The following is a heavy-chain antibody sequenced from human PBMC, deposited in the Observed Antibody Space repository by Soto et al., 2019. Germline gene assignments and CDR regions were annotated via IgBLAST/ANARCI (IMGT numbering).Heavy chain of an antibody. CDR2: IIPIFGTA. D-gene: IGHD3-22*01. Sequence: QVQLVQSGAEVKKPGSSVKVSCKASGGTFSSYAISWVRQAPGQGLEWMGGIIPIFGTANYAQKFQGRVTITADESTSTAYMELSSLGSEDTAVYYCARSPPPYYYDSSGEGAFDIWGQGTMVTVSS. V-gene: IGHV1-69*01. CDR3: ARSPPPYYYDSSGEGAFDI. CDR1: GGTFSSYA. J-gene: IGHJ3*02.